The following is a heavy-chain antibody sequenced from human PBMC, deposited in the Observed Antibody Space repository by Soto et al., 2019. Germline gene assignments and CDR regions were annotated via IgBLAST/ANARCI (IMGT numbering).Heavy chain of an antibody. CDR1: GLAFNTSG. CDR2: ISYDGTKT. J-gene: IGHJ3*02. D-gene: IGHD3-3*01. Sequence: GGSLRLSCEVSGLAFNTSGMHWVRQAPGKGLEWVGVISYDGTKTFYGDTVRGRFTISRDNSKNRLSLHMNSLSTEDTAVYYCAKGGEYYDFWSGSYAFDIWGQGTMVTVS. CDR3: AKGGEYYDFWSGSYAFDI. V-gene: IGHV3-30*18.